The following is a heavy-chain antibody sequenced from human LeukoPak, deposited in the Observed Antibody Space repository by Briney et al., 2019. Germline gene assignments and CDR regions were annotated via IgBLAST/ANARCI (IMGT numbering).Heavy chain of an antibody. Sequence: GASVKVSCKASGYSFTSYGISWVRQAPGQGHEWMGWISAYNGNTNYAQKLQDRVTMTTDTSTSTAYMELRSLRSDDTAVYYCARWRGPTYYYDSSGYYYGFDYWGQGTLVTVSS. V-gene: IGHV1-18*01. CDR1: GYSFTSYG. CDR3: ARWRGPTYYYDSSGYYYGFDY. J-gene: IGHJ4*02. CDR2: ISAYNGNT. D-gene: IGHD3-22*01.